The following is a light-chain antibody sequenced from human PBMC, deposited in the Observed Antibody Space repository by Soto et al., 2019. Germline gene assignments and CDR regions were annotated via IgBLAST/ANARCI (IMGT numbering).Light chain of an antibody. CDR1: QGVTTN. CDR3: QQYNNWPFS. CDR2: DVS. V-gene: IGKV3-15*01. J-gene: IGKJ5*01. Sequence: GMTQSPGTLSVSPGERATLSCRAGQGVTTNFAWYQQKSGQSPRLLIYDVSIRATGVPARFSGTGSETDFTLTISGLQSEDSAVYFCQQYNNWPFSFGQGTRLEIK.